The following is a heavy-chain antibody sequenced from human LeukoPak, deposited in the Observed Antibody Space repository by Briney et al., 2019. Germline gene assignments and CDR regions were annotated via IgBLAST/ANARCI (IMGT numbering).Heavy chain of an antibody. D-gene: IGHD3-9*01. CDR2: IYSGGSR. CDR3: AKALDILTGLLDY. J-gene: IGHJ4*02. CDR1: GFTVSSNY. Sequence: GGSLRLSCAASGFTVSSNYMSWVRQAPGKGLEWVSVIYSGGSRYYADSVKGRFTISRDNSKNTLYLQMNSLRAEDTAVYYCAKALDILTGLLDYWGQGTLVTVSS. V-gene: IGHV3-53*01.